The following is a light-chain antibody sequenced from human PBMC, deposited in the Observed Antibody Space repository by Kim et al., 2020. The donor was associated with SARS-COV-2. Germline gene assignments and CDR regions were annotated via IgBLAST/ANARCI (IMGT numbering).Light chain of an antibody. CDR3: QQYAYWRA. V-gene: IGKV3-15*01. CDR2: GAS. CDR1: QSISSS. Sequence: EMVMTQSPATLSLSPGERATLSCRASQSISSSLAWYQQKPGQAPRVLIYGASARATGIPARFSGSGSGTEFTLTISNLQSEDFAVYYCQQYAYWRAFGQGTRLEIK. J-gene: IGKJ5*01.